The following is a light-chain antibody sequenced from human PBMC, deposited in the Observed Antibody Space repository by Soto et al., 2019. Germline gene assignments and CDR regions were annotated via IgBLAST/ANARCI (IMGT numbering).Light chain of an antibody. Sequence: QSVLSQPASVSGSPGQSITISCTGTSGDIGNYNYVSWYQHYPGKAPRLLIYGVYNRPSGVSNRFSGSKSGDTASLTISGLQAEDEGDYYCTSYRSSSSTYVFGTGTKVTVL. CDR3: TSYRSSSSTYV. CDR2: GVY. V-gene: IGLV2-14*01. J-gene: IGLJ1*01. CDR1: SGDIGNYNY.